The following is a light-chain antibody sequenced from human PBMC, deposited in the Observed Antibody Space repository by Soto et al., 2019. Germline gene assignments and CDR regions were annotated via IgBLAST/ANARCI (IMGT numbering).Light chain of an antibody. CDR2: GAF. CDR3: QRYGTSRGS. J-gene: IGKJ2*01. Sequence: EIVLTQSPGTLSLSPGERATLSCRASESVSSNQLAWYQQKPGQAPRLLIYGAFIRASGIPDRFSGSGSGTDFPLTIRALEPEDSAVYYCQRYGTSRGSFGQGTKLEIK. CDR1: ESVSSNQ. V-gene: IGKV3-20*01.